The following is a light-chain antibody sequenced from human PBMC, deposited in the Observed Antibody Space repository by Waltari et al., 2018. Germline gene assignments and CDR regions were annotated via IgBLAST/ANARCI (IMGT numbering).Light chain of an antibody. J-gene: IGKJ1*01. CDR2: HAS. Sequence: EIVLTQSPGTLSSSPGERATLSCRASQSVSTYLAWYQQKPGQAPRLLIYHASTRATGIPDRFSGSGSGTDFSLTISRLEPEDFAVYHCQHYLRLPATFGQGTKVEIK. V-gene: IGKV3-20*01. CDR1: QSVSTY. CDR3: QHYLRLPAT.